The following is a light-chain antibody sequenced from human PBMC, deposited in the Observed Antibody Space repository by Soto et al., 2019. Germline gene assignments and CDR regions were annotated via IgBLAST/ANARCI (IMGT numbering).Light chain of an antibody. CDR3: QSYDSSLSAVV. V-gene: IGLV1-40*01. J-gene: IGLJ2*01. CDR1: SYNIGAGYD. Sequence: QSVLTQPPSVYGAPGQRVTISCTGSSYNIGAGYDVHWYQQLPGTVPKVLIYGNSNRPSGVPDRFSGSKSGTSASLAITGLQAEDEADYYCQSYDSSLSAVVFGGGTKLTVL. CDR2: GNS.